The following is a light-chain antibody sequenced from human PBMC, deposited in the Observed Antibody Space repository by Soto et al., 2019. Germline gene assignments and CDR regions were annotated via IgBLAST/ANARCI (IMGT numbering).Light chain of an antibody. CDR3: QQYSSYPWT. CDR1: QSISSW. J-gene: IGKJ1*01. CDR2: KAS. V-gene: IGKV1-5*03. Sequence: DIQMTQSPSTLSASVGDRVTITCRASQSISSWLAWFQQKPGKAPKLLIYKASSLESGVPSRFSGTRSGTEFTLTISSLQPDDFATYFCQQYSSYPWTFGQGTKVDIK.